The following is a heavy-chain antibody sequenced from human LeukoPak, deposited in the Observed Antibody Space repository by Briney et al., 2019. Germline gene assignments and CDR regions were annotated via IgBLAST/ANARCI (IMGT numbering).Heavy chain of an antibody. CDR3: ARVITTLTTYYYYGMDV. D-gene: IGHD4-4*01. J-gene: IGHJ6*02. CDR1: GFTFSSFS. CDR2: ITSSSSYI. Sequence: GGSLRLSCAASGFTFSSFSMNWVRQAPGKGLEWVSSITSSSSYIYYADSVKGRFTISRDNAKNSLFLQMNSLRAEDTAVYYCARVITTLTTYYYYGMDVRGQGTTVTVSS. V-gene: IGHV3-21*01.